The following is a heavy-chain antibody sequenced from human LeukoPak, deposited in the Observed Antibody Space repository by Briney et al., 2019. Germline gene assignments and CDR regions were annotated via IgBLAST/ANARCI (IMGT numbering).Heavy chain of an antibody. CDR2: IKSKTDGGTT. CDR1: GFTFSNAW. Sequence: GGSLRLSCAAPGFTFSNAWMSWVRQAPGKGLEWVGRIKSKTDGGTTDYAAPVKGRFTISRDDSKNTLYLQMNSLKTEDTAVYYCTRDGLLWGSSWMFDYWGQGTLVTVSS. J-gene: IGHJ4*02. D-gene: IGHD6-13*01. V-gene: IGHV3-15*01. CDR3: TRDGLLWGSSWMFDY.